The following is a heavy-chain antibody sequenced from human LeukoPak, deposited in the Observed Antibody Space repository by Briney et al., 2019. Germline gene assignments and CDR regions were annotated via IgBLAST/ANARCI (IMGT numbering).Heavy chain of an antibody. D-gene: IGHD5-18*01. J-gene: IGHJ4*02. CDR2: IYTNGNT. CDR1: GGSVSGYY. V-gene: IGHV4-4*07. Sequence: PSETLSLTCAVSGGSVSGYYWSWIRQPAGKGLEWIGRIYTNGNTNYNPSLKSRVTMSIDTSKNQFSLKLSSVTAADTAVYYCARRGYSYGKGTPLTRWGQGTLVTVSS. CDR3: ARRGYSYGKGTPLTR.